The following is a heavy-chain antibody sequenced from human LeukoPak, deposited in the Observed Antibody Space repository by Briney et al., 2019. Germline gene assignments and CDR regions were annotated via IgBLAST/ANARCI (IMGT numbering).Heavy chain of an antibody. D-gene: IGHD2-21*01. CDR1: GGSIISGSHF. CDR3: ARVPYEIRLYYMDV. Sequence: SETLSLTCTVSGGSIISGSHFWGWIRQPPGKGLEWIGFIFYSGSTYYNPSLTSRVTISVDTSGNQFSLKVTSVSAADAAVHYCARVPYEIRLYYMDVWGKGTTVTVSS. V-gene: IGHV4-39*07. CDR2: IFYSGST. J-gene: IGHJ6*03.